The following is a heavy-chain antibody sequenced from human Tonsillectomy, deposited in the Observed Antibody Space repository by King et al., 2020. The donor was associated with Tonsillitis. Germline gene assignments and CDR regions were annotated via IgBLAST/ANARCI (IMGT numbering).Heavy chain of an antibody. CDR2: MSPNSDNT. Sequence: QLVQSGAEVKQPGASVKVSCKASGYTFSNYHINWVRQATGQGLEWLGWMSPNSDNTAYAPKFQGRVTMTRDPSISTAYMELSSLISDDTAVYYCARGNAVAGDYWGQGTLVTVSA. CDR1: GYTFSNYH. J-gene: IGHJ4*02. V-gene: IGHV1-8*01. CDR3: ARGNAVAGDY. D-gene: IGHD6-19*01.